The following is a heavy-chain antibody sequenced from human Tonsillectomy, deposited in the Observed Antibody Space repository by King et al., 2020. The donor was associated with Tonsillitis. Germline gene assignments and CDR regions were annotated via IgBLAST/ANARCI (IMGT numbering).Heavy chain of an antibody. V-gene: IGHV4-34*01. CDR1: GGSFSGYY. CDR3: ARVSASHYFDY. CDR2: INHSGNT. Sequence: VQLQQWGAGLLKPSETLSLTCAVYGGSFSGYYWSWIRQPPGKGLEWIGEINHSGNTNYNPSLKSRVTISVDTSKNQFSLKLSSVTAADTAVYYCARVSASHYFDYWGQGTLVTVSS. J-gene: IGHJ4*02.